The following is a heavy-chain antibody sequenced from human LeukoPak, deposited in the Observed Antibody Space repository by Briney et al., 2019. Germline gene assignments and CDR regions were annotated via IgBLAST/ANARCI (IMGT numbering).Heavy chain of an antibody. CDR2: IYSGGST. Sequence: GGSLRLSCAASGFTVSSNYMSWVRQAPAKGLESVSLIYSGGSTYYADSVKGRFTIFRDSSKNTLYLQMNNLRAEDTAVYYCAARIWSAYYTFDCWGQGTLVTVSS. V-gene: IGHV3-66*01. D-gene: IGHD3-3*01. J-gene: IGHJ4*02. CDR1: GFTVSSNY. CDR3: AARIWSAYYTFDC.